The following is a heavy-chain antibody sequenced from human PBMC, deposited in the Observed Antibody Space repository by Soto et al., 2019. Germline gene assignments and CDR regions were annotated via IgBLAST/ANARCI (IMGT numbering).Heavy chain of an antibody. V-gene: IGHV3-30*18. Sequence: QVQLVESGGGVVQPGRSLRLSCAASGFTFSSYGMNWVRQAPGKGLEWVAVISYDGSKKYYVDSVKGRFTISRDNSKNTLYLQMNSLRAEDTAVYYCAKSRRGDLSWFDPWGQGTLVTVSS. CDR3: AKSRRGDLSWFDP. CDR2: ISYDGSKK. J-gene: IGHJ5*02. D-gene: IGHD3-10*01. CDR1: GFTFSSYG.